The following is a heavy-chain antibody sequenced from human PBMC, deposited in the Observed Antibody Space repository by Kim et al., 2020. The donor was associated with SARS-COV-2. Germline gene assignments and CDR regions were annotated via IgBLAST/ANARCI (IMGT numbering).Heavy chain of an antibody. D-gene: IGHD2-15*01. CDR3: ATGLGGYCSGGSCPKNDY. J-gene: IGHJ4*02. CDR1: GYTLTELS. V-gene: IGHV1-24*01. CDR2: FDPEDGET. Sequence: ASVKVSCKVSGYTLTELSMHWVRQAPGKGLEWMGGFDPEDGETIYAQKFQGRVTMTEDTSTDTAYMELSSLRSEDTAVYYCATGLGGYCSGGSCPKNDYRGQGTLVTVSS.